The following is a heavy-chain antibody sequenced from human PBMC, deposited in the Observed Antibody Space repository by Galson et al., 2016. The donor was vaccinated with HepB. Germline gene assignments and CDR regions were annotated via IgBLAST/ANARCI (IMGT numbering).Heavy chain of an antibody. CDR1: GFTFSRNW. CDR2: INTDGSST. Sequence: SLRLSCAASGFTFSRNWMHWVRQAPGKGLVWVSYINTDGSSTSYADSVKGRFTISRDNAKNTLYLQMNSLRAEDTAVYYCARDVEGWYRNYFDYWGQGTLVTVSS. CDR3: ARDVEGWYRNYFDY. V-gene: IGHV3-74*01. J-gene: IGHJ4*02. D-gene: IGHD6-19*01.